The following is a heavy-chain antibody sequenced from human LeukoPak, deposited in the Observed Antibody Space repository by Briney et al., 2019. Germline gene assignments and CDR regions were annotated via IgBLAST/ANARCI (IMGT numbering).Heavy chain of an antibody. J-gene: IGHJ4*02. CDR2: ISSSSTYI. Sequence: GGSLGLSCAASGFTFSSYSMSWVRQAPGKGLEWVSSISSSSTYIYYADSLKGRFTISRDNAKNSLYLQMNSLRAEDTAVYYCARKYYYDSSGHFDYWGQGTLVTVSS. V-gene: IGHV3-21*01. CDR3: ARKYYYDSSGHFDY. CDR1: GFTFSSYS. D-gene: IGHD3-22*01.